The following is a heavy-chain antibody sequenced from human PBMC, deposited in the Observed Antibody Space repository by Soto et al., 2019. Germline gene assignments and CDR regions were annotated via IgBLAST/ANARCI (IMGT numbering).Heavy chain of an antibody. CDR2: IYHSGST. CDR3: ARDLSPRYCSSTSSYRDSGMDV. Sequence: SETLSLTCAVSGGSISSGGYSWSWIRQPPGKGLEWIGYIYHSGSTYYNPSLKSRVTISVDRSKNQFSLKLSSVTAAATAVYYCARDLSPRYCSSTSSYRDSGMDVWGQGTTVTVSS. CDR1: GGSISSGGYS. D-gene: IGHD2-2*02. V-gene: IGHV4-30-2*01. J-gene: IGHJ6*02.